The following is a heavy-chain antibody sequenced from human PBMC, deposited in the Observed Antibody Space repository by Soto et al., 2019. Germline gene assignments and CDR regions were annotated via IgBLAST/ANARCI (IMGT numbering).Heavy chain of an antibody. CDR3: ARVSPGVLWFGESTYYFDY. Sequence: LETLSLTCTVSGRPINNYYWSWIRQPPRKGLYFIGYIYYSGSTNYNPSLKSRVTISVDTSKNQFSLKLSSVTAADTAVYYCARVSPGVLWFGESTYYFDYWGQGTLVTVAS. V-gene: IGHV4-59*01. CDR1: GRPINNYY. D-gene: IGHD3-10*01. J-gene: IGHJ4*02. CDR2: IYYSGST.